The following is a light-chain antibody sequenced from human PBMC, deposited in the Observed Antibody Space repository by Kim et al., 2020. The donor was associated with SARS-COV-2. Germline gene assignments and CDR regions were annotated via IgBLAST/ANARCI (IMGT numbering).Light chain of an antibody. CDR2: AAS. J-gene: IGKJ2*01. CDR3: QQSYSTPPDT. V-gene: IGKV1-39*01. Sequence: ASVGDRVTITCRARQSISRYLNWYQQKPGKGPKLLIYAASSLQSGVPSRFSGSGSGTEFTLTISSLQPDDFAIYYCQQSYSTPPDTFGQGTKLEI. CDR1: QSISRY.